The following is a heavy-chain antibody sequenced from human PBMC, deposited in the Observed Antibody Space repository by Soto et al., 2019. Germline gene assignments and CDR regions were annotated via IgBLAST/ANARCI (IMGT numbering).Heavy chain of an antibody. CDR3: ARRVRRAATGWYYYYYMDV. CDR1: GGSISSYY. CDR2: IYYSGST. Sequence: SETLSLTCTVSGGSISSYYWSWIRQPPGKGLEWIGYIYYSGSTNYNPSLKSRVTISVDTSKNQFSLKLSSVTAADTAVYYCARRVRRAATGWYYYYYMDVWGKGTTVTVSS. J-gene: IGHJ6*03. V-gene: IGHV4-59*08. D-gene: IGHD2-15*01.